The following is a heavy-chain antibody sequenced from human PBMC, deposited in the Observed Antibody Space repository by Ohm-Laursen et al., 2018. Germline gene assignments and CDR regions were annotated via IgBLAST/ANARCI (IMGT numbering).Heavy chain of an antibody. D-gene: IGHD2-15*01. CDR2: INPSGGST. CDR1: GYTFTSYY. V-gene: IGHV1-46*01. CDR3: ARAEPYCSGGSCYGDDAFDI. J-gene: IGHJ3*02. Sequence: GASVKVSCKASGYTFTSYYMHWVRQAPGQGLEWMGIINPSGGSTSYAQKFQGRVTMTRDTSTSTVYMELSSLRSEDTAVYYCARAEPYCSGGSCYGDDAFDIWGQGTMATVSS.